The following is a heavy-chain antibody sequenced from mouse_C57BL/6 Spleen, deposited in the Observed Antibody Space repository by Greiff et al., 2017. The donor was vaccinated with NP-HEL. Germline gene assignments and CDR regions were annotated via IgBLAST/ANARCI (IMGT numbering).Heavy chain of an antibody. CDR1: GYTFTDYN. Sequence: VQLKQSGPELVKPGASVKIPCKASGYTFTDYNMDWVKQSHGKSLEWIGDINPNNGGTIYNQKFKGKATLTVDKSSSTAYMGLRSLTSEDTAVYYCARGIYYYCSSAVWGTGTTVTVS. CDR2: INPNNGGT. J-gene: IGHJ1*03. V-gene: IGHV1-18*01. CDR3: ARGIYYYCSSAV. D-gene: IGHD1-1*01.